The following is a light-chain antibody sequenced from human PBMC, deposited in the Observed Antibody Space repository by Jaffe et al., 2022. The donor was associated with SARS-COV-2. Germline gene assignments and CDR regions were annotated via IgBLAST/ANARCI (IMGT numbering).Light chain of an antibody. Sequence: QSALTQPPSASGSPGQSVTISCTGTSSDVGGYNYVSWYQQHPGKAPKLMIYEVTKRPSGVPDRFSASKSGNTASLTVSGLQAEDEAEYYCSSYAGSNNLVFGGGTKLTVL. CDR2: EVT. V-gene: IGLV2-8*01. CDR3: SSYAGSNNLV. J-gene: IGLJ2*01. CDR1: SSDVGGYNY.